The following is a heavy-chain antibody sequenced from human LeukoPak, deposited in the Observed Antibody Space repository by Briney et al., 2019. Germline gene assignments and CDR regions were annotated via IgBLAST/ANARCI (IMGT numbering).Heavy chain of an antibody. D-gene: IGHD1-26*01. J-gene: IGHJ4*02. CDR3: ARGGDKNGAMSY. V-gene: IGHV3-21*01. Sequence: PGGSLRLSCAASGFSFSSSSMHWVRQAPGKGLEWVSSISSGSTNIYYADSVKGRFTISRDNAKNSLYLQMNSLRADDTAVYYCARGGDKNGAMSYWGEGTLVTVSS. CDR1: GFSFSSSS. CDR2: ISSGSTNI.